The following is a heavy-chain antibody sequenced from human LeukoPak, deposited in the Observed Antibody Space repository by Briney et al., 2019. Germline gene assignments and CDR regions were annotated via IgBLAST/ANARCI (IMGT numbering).Heavy chain of an antibody. CDR1: GYTFTSYG. CDR2: ISAYNGNT. Sequence: ASGKVSCKASGYTFTSYGISWVRQAPGQGLEWMGWISAYNGNTNYAQKFQGRVTMTTDTSTSTAYMELRSLRSDDTAVYYCALIAAAGYFDPWGQGTLVTVSS. J-gene: IGHJ5*02. CDR3: ALIAAAGYFDP. V-gene: IGHV1-18*04. D-gene: IGHD6-13*01.